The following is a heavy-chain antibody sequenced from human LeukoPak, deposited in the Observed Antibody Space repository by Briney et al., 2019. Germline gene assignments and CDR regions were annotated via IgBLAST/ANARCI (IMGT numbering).Heavy chain of an antibody. CDR1: GYSFTSYW. Sequence: PGESLKISCKGSGYSFTSYWIGWVRQMPGKGLEWMGIIYPGDSDTRYSPSFQGQVTISADKSINTAYLQWSSLKASDTAMYYCARPGYCSGGSCYQGDYWGQGTLVTVSS. D-gene: IGHD2-15*01. CDR3: ARPGYCSGGSCYQGDY. CDR2: IYPGDSDT. V-gene: IGHV5-51*01. J-gene: IGHJ4*02.